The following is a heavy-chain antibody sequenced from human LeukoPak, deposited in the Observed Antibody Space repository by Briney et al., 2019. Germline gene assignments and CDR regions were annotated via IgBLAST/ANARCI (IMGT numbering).Heavy chain of an antibody. J-gene: IGHJ6*03. CDR1: GGSISSSSYY. Sequence: SETLSLTCTVSGGSISSSSYYWGWIRQPPGKGLEWIGSIYYSGSPYYNPSLKSRITISVDTSKNQFSLKLSSVTAADTAVYYCARGGGNYYYIDVWGKGTTVTISS. CDR3: ARGGGNYYYIDV. CDR2: IYYSGSP. V-gene: IGHV4-39*07.